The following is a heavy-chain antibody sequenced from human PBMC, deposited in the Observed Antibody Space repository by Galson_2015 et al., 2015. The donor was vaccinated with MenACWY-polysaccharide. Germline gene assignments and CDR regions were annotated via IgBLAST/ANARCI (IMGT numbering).Heavy chain of an antibody. V-gene: IGHV3-23*01. J-gene: IGHJ4*02. CDR1: EFIFTSYA. CDR2: ISGSGGAT. CDR3: AKGTRVGGTTLAFDA. D-gene: IGHD1-1*01. Sequence: SLRLSCAASEFIFTSYAMAWVRQAPGKGLEWVSGISGSGGATYYADSVKGRFTISRDNSKNTLYLQMDSLRAEDTALYYCAKGTRVGGTTLAFDAWGQGALVTVTS.